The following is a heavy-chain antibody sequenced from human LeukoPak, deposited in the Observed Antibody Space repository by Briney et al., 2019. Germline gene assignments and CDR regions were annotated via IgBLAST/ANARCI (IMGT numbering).Heavy chain of an antibody. CDR3: RALRLEFDY. CDR2: IYYSGST. Sequence: SETLSLTCTVSGGSISSSSYYWGWIRQPPGKGLEWIGSIYYSGSTNYNPSLKSRVTISVDTSKNQFSLKLSSVTAADTAVYYCRALRLEFDYWGQGTLVTVSS. CDR1: GGSISSSSYY. J-gene: IGHJ4*02. V-gene: IGHV4-39*07. D-gene: IGHD3-16*01.